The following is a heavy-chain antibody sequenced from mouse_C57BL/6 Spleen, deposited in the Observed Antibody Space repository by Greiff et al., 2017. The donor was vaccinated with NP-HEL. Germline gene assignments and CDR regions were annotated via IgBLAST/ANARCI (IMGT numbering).Heavy chain of an antibody. Sequence: EVMLVESGGGLVQPGGSMKLSCAASGFTFSDAWMDWVRQSPEKGLEWVAEIRNKANNHATYYAESVKGRFTISRDDSKSSVYLQMNSLRAEDTGIYYCTPATHSNRGFAYWGQGTLVTVSA. CDR2: IRNKANNHAT. V-gene: IGHV6-6*01. J-gene: IGHJ3*01. CDR3: TPATHSNRGFAY. D-gene: IGHD2-5*01. CDR1: GFTFSDAW.